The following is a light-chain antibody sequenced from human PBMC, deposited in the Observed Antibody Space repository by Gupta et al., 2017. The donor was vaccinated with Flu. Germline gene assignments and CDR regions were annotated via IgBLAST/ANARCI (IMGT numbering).Light chain of an antibody. J-gene: IGKJ1*01. CDR2: GAA. CDR1: QIVSSTY. CDR3: QQYGNSPRT. Sequence: DIVLTQSPGTLSLSPGERATLSCRASQIVSSTYIAWYQQHPGQAPRLLIYGAANRATGIPDRFSGSGSGTDFTLTISRLEPEDFAVYYCQQYGNSPRTFGQGTKVEI. V-gene: IGKV3-20*01.